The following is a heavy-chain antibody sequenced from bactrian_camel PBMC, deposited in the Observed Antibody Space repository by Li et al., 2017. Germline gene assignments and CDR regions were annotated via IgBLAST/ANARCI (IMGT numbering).Heavy chain of an antibody. J-gene: IGHJ4*01. CDR1: GFTDSLDS. V-gene: IGHV3S53*01. CDR3: GYGGFCSSYKFNY. D-gene: IGHD3*01. Sequence: QLVESGGGSVQAGRSLRLSCAASGFTDSLDSSMGWYRQADESDCELVATITQGARTWYRDSVKGRFTISRDNAKNTVYLQMNLLEPADTAMYYCGYGGFCSSYKFNYSGRGTQVTVS. CDR2: ITQGART.